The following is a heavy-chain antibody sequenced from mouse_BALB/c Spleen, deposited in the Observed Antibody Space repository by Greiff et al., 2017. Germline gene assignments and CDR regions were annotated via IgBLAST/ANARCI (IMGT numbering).Heavy chain of an antibody. J-gene: IGHJ1*01. D-gene: IGHD2-2*01. CDR3: ARDYGYDDDV. CDR1: GYSITSGYY. V-gene: IGHV3-6*02. CDR2: ISYDGSN. Sequence: EVQLVESGPGLVKPSQSLSLTCSVTGYSITSGYYWNWIRQFPGNKLEWMGYISYDGSNNYNPSLKNRISITRDTSKNQFFLKLNSVTTEDTATYYCARDYGYDDDVWGAGTTVTVSS.